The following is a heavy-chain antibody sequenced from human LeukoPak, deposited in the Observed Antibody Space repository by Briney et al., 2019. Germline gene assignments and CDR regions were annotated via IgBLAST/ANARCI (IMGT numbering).Heavy chain of an antibody. CDR2: IKPDGSET. V-gene: IGHV3-7*01. Sequence: GGSLRLSCAASGFTFSGSAMHWVRQAPGKGLEWVAKIKPDGSETNHVDSVRGRFTISRDNAKNSLNLQMNSLRAEDTAVYYCARYASGSYHLDYWGQGNLVTVSS. CDR3: ARYASGSYHLDY. D-gene: IGHD3-10*01. J-gene: IGHJ4*02. CDR1: GFTFSGSA.